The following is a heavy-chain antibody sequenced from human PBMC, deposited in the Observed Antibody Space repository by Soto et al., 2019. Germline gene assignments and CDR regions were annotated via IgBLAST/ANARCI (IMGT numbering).Heavy chain of an antibody. CDR2: ISYDGSNK. D-gene: IGHD1-26*01. V-gene: IGHV3-30*03. J-gene: IGHJ4*02. CDR1: GFTFSSYG. Sequence: QVQLVESGGGVVQPGRSLRLSCAASGFTFSSYGMHWVRQAPGKGLEWVAVISYDGSNKYYADSVKGRFTISRDNSKNTLYLQMNCLRAEDTAVYYCAGNGGSGSYSAYCGQGTLVTVSS. CDR3: AGNGGSGSYSAY.